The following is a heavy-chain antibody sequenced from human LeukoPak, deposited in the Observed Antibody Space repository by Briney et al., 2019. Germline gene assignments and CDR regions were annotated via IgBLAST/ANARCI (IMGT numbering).Heavy chain of an antibody. Sequence: NPSETLSLTCTVSGGSISGFYWGWIRQPPGKGLEWIGFIYYSGSANYNPSLKSRVTMSVDTSKNQFSLKLSSVTAADTAFYYCARDRDSSGWFGYWGQGTLVTVSS. CDR2: IYYSGSA. V-gene: IGHV4-59*01. CDR1: GGSISGFY. CDR3: ARDRDSSGWFGY. J-gene: IGHJ4*02. D-gene: IGHD6-19*01.